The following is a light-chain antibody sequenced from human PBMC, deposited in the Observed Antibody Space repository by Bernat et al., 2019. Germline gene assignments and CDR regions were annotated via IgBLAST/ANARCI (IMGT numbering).Light chain of an antibody. J-gene: IGKJ1*01. CDR1: QSLVKSDGNTY. CDR2: KVS. V-gene: IGKV2-30*01. CDR3: MQGTHWPWT. Sequence: DVVMTQSPLSLPVTLGQPASISCRPDQSLVKSDGNTYLNWLQQRPGQSPRRLIYKVSNRDSGVPDRFSGSGSGTDFTLKISRVEAEDVGVYYCMQGTHWPWTFGQGTKVDIK.